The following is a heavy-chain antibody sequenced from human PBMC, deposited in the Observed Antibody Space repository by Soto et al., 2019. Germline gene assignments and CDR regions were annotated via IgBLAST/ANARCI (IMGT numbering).Heavy chain of an antibody. J-gene: IGHJ6*02. CDR1: GFTFSRYA. CDR3: GSCLWGGYYAGKVPEPTPGGMDV. Sequence: QVQLVESGGGVVQPGRSLRLSCAASGFTFSRYAMHWVRQAPGKGLAWVAVISYDGSNNYYADSVKGRFTISRDNSKNTLYLQMSSLRAADTAVYYCGSCLWGGYYAGKVPEPTPGGMDVWGQGTTVTVSS. V-gene: IGHV3-30-3*01. D-gene: IGHD3-3*01. CDR2: ISYDGSNN.